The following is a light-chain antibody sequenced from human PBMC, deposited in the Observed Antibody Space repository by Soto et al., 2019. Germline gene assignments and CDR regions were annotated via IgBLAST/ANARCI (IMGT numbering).Light chain of an antibody. CDR1: QSVSSSY. J-gene: IGKJ5*01. CDR2: GAS. Sequence: EIVLTQSPGTLSLSPGERATLSCRASQSVSSSYLAWYQQKPGQAPRLLIYGASYRATGIPVRFSGSGSGTDFTLTISSLEPEDFAVYYCQQRSDWLPITFGQGTRLEIK. CDR3: QQRSDWLPIT. V-gene: IGKV3D-20*02.